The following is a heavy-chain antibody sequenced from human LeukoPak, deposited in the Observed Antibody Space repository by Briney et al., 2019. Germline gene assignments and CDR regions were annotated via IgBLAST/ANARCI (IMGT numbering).Heavy chain of an antibody. CDR1: GFTVSNNF. CDR3: AREEGFDY. Sequence: GGSLRLSCVVSGFTVSNNFMTWVRQAPGKGLEWVSFISSTSNTIYYADSVKGRFTISRDNAKNSLYLQMNSLRAEDTAAYYCAREEGFDYWGQGTLVTVSS. CDR2: ISSTSNTI. V-gene: IGHV3-48*01. J-gene: IGHJ4*02.